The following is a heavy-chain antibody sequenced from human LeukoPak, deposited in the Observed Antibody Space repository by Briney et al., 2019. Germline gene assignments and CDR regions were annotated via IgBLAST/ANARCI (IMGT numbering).Heavy chain of an antibody. V-gene: IGHV1-46*01. CDR1: GYTFTSYY. Sequence: GASVKVSCKASGYTFTSYYMHWVRQAPGQGLEWMGIINPSGGSTSYAQKFQGRVTMTRDMSTSTVYMELSSLRSEDTAVYYCARDYSSGWYGNANWFDPWGQGTLVTVSS. J-gene: IGHJ5*02. CDR3: ARDYSSGWYGNANWFDP. CDR2: INPSGGST. D-gene: IGHD6-19*01.